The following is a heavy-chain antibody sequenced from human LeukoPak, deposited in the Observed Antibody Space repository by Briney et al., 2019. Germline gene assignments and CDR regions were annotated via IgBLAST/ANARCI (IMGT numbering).Heavy chain of an antibody. J-gene: IGHJ4*02. Sequence: SETLSLTCTVSGGSISDYYWGWIRQAPGKGLEWIGYIYYSGSTNYNPSLKSRVSISLDTSKNQFSLKLSSVTAADTAVYYCAREGYDSSGYIDYWGQGTLVTVSS. CDR1: GGSISDYY. V-gene: IGHV4-59*12. D-gene: IGHD3-22*01. CDR2: IYYSGST. CDR3: AREGYDSSGYIDY.